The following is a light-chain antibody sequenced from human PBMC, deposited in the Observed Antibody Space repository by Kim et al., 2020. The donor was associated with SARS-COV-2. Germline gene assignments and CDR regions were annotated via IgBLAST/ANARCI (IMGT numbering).Light chain of an antibody. CDR1: SGSNAINS. CDR3: QSHDGSPWV. V-gene: IGLV6-57*01. Sequence: TRTLSGTRSSGSNAINSVQGYQQRPGSSPTIVIYDDNRRHCGGPARFSSSLDSSCNSASLTISGLKPEDEADYYCQSHDGSPWVFGGGTQLTVL. J-gene: IGLJ3*02. CDR2: DDN.